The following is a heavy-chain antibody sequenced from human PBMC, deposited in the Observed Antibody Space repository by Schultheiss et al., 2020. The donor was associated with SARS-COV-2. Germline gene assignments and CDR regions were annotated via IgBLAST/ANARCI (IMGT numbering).Heavy chain of an antibody. CDR2: ISAYNGNT. CDR3: ARVDDFWMSDY. CDR1: GYTFTGYY. Sequence: ASVKVSCKASGYTFTGYYMHWVRQAPGQGLEWMGWISAYNGNTNYAQKLQGRVTITRDTSASTAYMELSSLRSEDTAVYYCARVDDFWMSDYWGQGTLVTVSS. J-gene: IGHJ4*02. V-gene: IGHV1-18*04. D-gene: IGHD3-3*01.